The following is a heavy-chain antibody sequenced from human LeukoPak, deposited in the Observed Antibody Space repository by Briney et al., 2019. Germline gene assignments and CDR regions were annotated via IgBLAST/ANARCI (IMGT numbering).Heavy chain of an antibody. J-gene: IGHJ4*02. Sequence: PGGSLRLPCAASGFTFSSYGMHWVRQAPGKGLEWVAVISYDGSNKYYADSVKGRFTISRDNSKNTLYLQMNSLRAEDTAVYYCAKDRGLRWYFDYWGQGTLVTVSS. CDR1: GFTFSSYG. V-gene: IGHV3-30*18. CDR3: AKDRGLRWYFDY. CDR2: ISYDGSNK. D-gene: IGHD4-23*01.